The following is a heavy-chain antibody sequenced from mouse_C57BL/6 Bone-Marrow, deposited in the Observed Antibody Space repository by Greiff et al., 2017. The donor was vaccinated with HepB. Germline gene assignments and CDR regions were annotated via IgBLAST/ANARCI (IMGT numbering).Heavy chain of an antibody. CDR1: GFTFSDYG. CDR2: ISNLAYSI. V-gene: IGHV5-15*01. CDR3: ARQNYSNFFYAMDY. J-gene: IGHJ4*01. Sequence: DVQLVESGGGLVQPGGSLKLSCAASGFTFSDYGMAWVRQAPRKGPEWVAFISNLAYSIYYADTVTGRFTISRENAKNTLYLEMSSLRSEDTAMYYCARQNYSNFFYAMDYWGQGTSVTVSS. D-gene: IGHD2-5*01.